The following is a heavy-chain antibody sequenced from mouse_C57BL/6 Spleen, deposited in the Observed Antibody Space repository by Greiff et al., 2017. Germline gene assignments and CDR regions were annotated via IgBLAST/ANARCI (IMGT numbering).Heavy chain of an antibody. V-gene: IGHV1-26*01. CDR3: ARGAIYYDYDGFAY. Sequence: EVQLQQSGPELVKPGASVKISCKASGYTFTDYYMNWVKQSHGKSLEWIGDINPNNGGTSYNQKFKGKATLTVDKSSSTAYMGLRSLTSEDSAVYYCARGAIYYDYDGFAYWGQGTLVTVSA. D-gene: IGHD2-4*01. J-gene: IGHJ3*01. CDR1: GYTFTDYY. CDR2: INPNNGGT.